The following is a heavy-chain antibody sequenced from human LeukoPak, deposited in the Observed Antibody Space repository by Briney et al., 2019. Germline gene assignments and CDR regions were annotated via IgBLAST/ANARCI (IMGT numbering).Heavy chain of an antibody. Sequence: GGSLRLSCAASGFTFSSYAMHWVRQAPGKGLEWVAVISYDGSNKYYADPVKGRFAISRDNSKNTLYLQMNSLRAEDTAVYYCAKDRYYGSGSPPVLGHWGQGTLVTVSS. CDR1: GFTFSSYA. J-gene: IGHJ4*02. CDR3: AKDRYYGSGSPPVLGH. D-gene: IGHD3-10*01. V-gene: IGHV3-30*09. CDR2: ISYDGSNK.